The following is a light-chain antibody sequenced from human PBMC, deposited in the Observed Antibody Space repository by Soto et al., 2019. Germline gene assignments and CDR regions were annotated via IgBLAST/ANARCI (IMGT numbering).Light chain of an antibody. CDR3: HQYGRSPQT. CDR2: GAS. CDR1: QTVSNNH. J-gene: IGKJ3*01. Sequence: EIVLTQSPGTLSLSLGERATLSCRASQTVSNNHLAWYRQKPGQTPRLLIYGASSMATGIPDRFSGSGSVTDFTLTISRLEPEDFAVYCCHQYGRSPQTFCPGTKVDFK. V-gene: IGKV3-20*01.